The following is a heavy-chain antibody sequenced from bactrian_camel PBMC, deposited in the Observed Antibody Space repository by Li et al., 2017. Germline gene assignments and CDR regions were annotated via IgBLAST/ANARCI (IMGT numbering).Heavy chain of an antibody. Sequence: VQLVESGGGLVRPGGSLRLSCAASGYSFTSNCMAWFRQTPGEEREPVAGLYADGPKTYYVDPAKGRFTISRDNANNILYLQMNSLKPEDTAMYYCTKDRSYGTRNWVQSTRGQGTQVTVS. D-gene: IGHD3*01. CDR2: LYADGPKT. CDR1: GYSFTSNC. J-gene: IGHJ4*01. CDR3: TKDRSYGTRNWVQST. V-gene: IGHV3S1*01.